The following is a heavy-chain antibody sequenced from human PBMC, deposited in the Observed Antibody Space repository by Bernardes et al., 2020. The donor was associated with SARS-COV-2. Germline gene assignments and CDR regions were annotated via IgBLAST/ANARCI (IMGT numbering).Heavy chain of an antibody. D-gene: IGHD2-15*01. CDR1: GGSFSGYY. Sequence: SETLSLTCAVYGGSFSGYYWSWIRQPPGKGLEWIGEINHSGSTNYNPSLKSRVTISVDTSKNQFSLKLSSVTAADTAVYYCARVDCSGGSCYSLYYSYGMDVWGQGTTVTVSS. CDR2: INHSGST. CDR3: ARVDCSGGSCYSLYYSYGMDV. V-gene: IGHV4-34*01. J-gene: IGHJ6*02.